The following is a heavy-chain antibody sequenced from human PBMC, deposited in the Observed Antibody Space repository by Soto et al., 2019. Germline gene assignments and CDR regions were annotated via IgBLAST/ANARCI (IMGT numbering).Heavy chain of an antibody. CDR3: ARVPDR. D-gene: IGHD2-2*01. Sequence: SETLSLTCAVSGDSIIRGWYSWCWIRQPPGKGLEWIGYIYHSGSTYYNPSLKSRVTISVDRSKNQFSLKLSSVTAADTAVYYCARVPDRWRQGTLVTVSS. CDR1: GDSIIRGWYS. J-gene: IGHJ5*02. CDR2: IYHSGST. V-gene: IGHV4-30-2*01.